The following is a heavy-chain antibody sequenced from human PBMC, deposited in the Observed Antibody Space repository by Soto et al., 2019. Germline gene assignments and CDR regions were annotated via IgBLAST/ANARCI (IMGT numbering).Heavy chain of an antibody. Sequence: QVQLVQSGAEVKKPGSSVKVSCKASRGTFSSYAISWVRQAPGQGLEWMGGIIPIFGTANYAQKFQGRVTITADESTSTAYMELSSLRSEDTAVYYCARGPYDYGDHCFDYWGQGTLVTVSS. CDR3: ARGPYDYGDHCFDY. V-gene: IGHV1-69*01. CDR2: IIPIFGTA. D-gene: IGHD4-17*01. J-gene: IGHJ4*02. CDR1: RGTFSSYA.